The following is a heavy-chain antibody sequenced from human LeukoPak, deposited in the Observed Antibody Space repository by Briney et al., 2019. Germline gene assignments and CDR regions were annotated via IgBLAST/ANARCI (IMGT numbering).Heavy chain of an antibody. CDR1: GGTFSSYA. CDR3: ARAPSQGLATYDY. V-gene: IGHV1-69*04. D-gene: IGHD6-19*01. Sequence: SVKVSCKASGGTFSSYAISWVRQAPGQGLEWMGRIIPILGIANYAQKFQGRVTITADKSTSTAYMELSSLRSEDTAVYYCARAPSQGLATYDYWGQGTLVTVSS. J-gene: IGHJ4*02. CDR2: IIPILGIA.